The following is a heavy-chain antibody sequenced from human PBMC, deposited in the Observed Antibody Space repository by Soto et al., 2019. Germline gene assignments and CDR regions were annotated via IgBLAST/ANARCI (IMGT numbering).Heavy chain of an antibody. CDR3: AKRGYGVYWYFDL. Sequence: EVQLVESGGGLVQPGGPLRLSFAASGFTFSGYWRYWVRQVPGKGLVWVSHINSDGSTTSYADSVKGRFTISRDNAKNTLYLQMNSLRAEDTAVYYCAKRGYGVYWYFDLWGRGTLVTVSS. CDR2: INSDGSTT. D-gene: IGHD2-8*01. V-gene: IGHV3-74*01. CDR1: GFTFSGYW. J-gene: IGHJ2*01.